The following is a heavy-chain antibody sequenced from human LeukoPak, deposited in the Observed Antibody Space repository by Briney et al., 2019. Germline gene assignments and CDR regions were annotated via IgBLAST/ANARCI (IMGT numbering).Heavy chain of an antibody. CDR1: GYTFTGYY. V-gene: IGHV1-2*02. CDR2: INPNSGGT. D-gene: IGHD6-13*01. J-gene: IGHJ5*02. CDR3: ASQPSSSWSFDP. Sequence: ASVKVSRKASGYTFTGYYMHWVRQAPGQGLEWMGWINPNSGGTNYAQKFQGRVTMTRDTSISTAYMELSRLRSDDTAVYYCASQPSSSWSFDPWGQGTLVTVSS.